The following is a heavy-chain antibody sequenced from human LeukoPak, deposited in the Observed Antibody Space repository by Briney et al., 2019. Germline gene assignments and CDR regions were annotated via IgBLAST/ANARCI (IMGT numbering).Heavy chain of an antibody. CDR3: ARDSRYSRGVGDFDY. V-gene: IGHV3-7*03. J-gene: IGHJ4*02. CDR2: IREDGSEK. D-gene: IGHD5-18*01. Sequence: GSLRLSCAASGFTFSSHWMSWVRQVAGKGLEWVANIREDGSEKYYVDSVKGRFTISRDNAKNSLFLQMNSLRAEDTAVYYCARDSRYSRGVGDFDYWGQGTLVIVSS. CDR1: GFTFSSHW.